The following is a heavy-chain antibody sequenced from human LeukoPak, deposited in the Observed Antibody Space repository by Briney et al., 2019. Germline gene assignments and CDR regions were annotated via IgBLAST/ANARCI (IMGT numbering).Heavy chain of an antibody. CDR2: INHSGST. CDR3: ARGFGSGSFLA. V-gene: IGHV4-39*07. D-gene: IGHD3-10*01. CDR1: GGSISSGGYY. Sequence: SETLSLTCTVSGGSISSGGYYWSWIRQPPGKGLEWIGEINHSGSTNYNPSLKSRVTISVDTSKNQFSLKLSSVTAADTAVYYCARGFGSGSFLAWGQGTLVTVSS. J-gene: IGHJ5*02.